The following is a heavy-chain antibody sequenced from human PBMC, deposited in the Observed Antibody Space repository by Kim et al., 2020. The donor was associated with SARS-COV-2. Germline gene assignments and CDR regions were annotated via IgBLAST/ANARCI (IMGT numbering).Heavy chain of an antibody. Sequence: GGSLRLSCAASGFTFSSYAMSWVRQAPGKGLEWVSVIYSGGSSTYYADSVKGRFTISRDNSKNTLYLQMNSLRAEDTAVYYCAKDDPNRAGYDYWGQGTLVTVSS. CDR2: IYSGGSST. CDR1: GFTFSSYA. D-gene: IGHD6-25*01. V-gene: IGHV3-23*03. CDR3: AKDDPNRAGYDY. J-gene: IGHJ4*02.